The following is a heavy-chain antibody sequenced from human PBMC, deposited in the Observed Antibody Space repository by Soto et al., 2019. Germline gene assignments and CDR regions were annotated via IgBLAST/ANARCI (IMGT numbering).Heavy chain of an antibody. CDR2: INPDNGIA. CDR1: GYSFTPYV. J-gene: IGHJ5*02. V-gene: IGHV1-3*01. D-gene: IGHD2-8*01. CDR3: ARVNDCTNGVCYRGWFDP. Sequence: ASVKVTCKASGYSFTPYVLHWVRQAPGHGPEWMGWINPDNGIAKYSQKLQGRVTKTTDTSTSAANMELRSLRSDDTAVYYCARVNDCTNGVCYRGWFDPWGQGTLVTVSS.